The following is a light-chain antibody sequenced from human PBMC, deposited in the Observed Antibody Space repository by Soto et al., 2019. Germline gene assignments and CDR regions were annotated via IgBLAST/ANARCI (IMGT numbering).Light chain of an antibody. V-gene: IGKV2-28*01. Sequence: DIVMTQSPLSLPVTPGEPASISCRSSQSLLHSNGYNYLDWYLQKPGQSPQLLIYLGSNRDSGVPDSFSGSGSGTDFTLKICRVEAEDVGVYYCMQALQTPWTFGQGTKVEIK. CDR1: QSLLHSNGYNY. CDR2: LGS. CDR3: MQALQTPWT. J-gene: IGKJ1*01.